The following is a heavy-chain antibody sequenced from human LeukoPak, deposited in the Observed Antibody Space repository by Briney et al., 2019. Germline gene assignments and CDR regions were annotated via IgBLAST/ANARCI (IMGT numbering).Heavy chain of an antibody. CDR3: ARWTGDSTVTGFGY. CDR2: MNPNSGNT. CDR1: GYTITSYD. V-gene: IGHV1-8*01. Sequence: ASVKVSCKASGYTITSYDINWVRQATGQGLEWMGWMNPNSGNTGYAQKFQGRVTMTRNTSISTAYMELSSLRSEDTAVYYCARWTGDSTVTGFGYWGQGTLVTVSS. D-gene: IGHD4-17*01. J-gene: IGHJ4*02.